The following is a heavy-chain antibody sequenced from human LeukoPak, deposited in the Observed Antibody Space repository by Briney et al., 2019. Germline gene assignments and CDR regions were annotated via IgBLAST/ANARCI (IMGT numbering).Heavy chain of an antibody. J-gene: IGHJ4*02. D-gene: IGHD6-6*01. CDR3: AKGLAARPASPLDY. V-gene: IGHV3-9*01. CDR2: ISWNSGSI. CDR1: GFTFDDYA. Sequence: GGSLRLSCAASGFTFDDYAMYWVRQAPGKGLEWVSGISWNSGSIGYADSVKGRFTISRDNAKNSLYLQMNSLRAEDTALYYCAKGLAARPASPLDYWGQGTLVTVSS.